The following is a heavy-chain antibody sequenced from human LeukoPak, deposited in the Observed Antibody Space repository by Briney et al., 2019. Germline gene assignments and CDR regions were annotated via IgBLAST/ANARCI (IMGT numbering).Heavy chain of an antibody. CDR2: ISSSGSTI. V-gene: IGHV3-48*03. D-gene: IGHD3-10*02. Sequence: PGGALRLSRAAPGFTFSSYVMNWVRQAPGEGLGWVSYISSSGSTIYYADSVKGRFTISRDNAKNSLYLQMNSLRAEDTAVYYCAELGITMIGGVWGKGTTVTISS. J-gene: IGHJ6*04. CDR1: GFTFSSYV. CDR3: AELGITMIGGV.